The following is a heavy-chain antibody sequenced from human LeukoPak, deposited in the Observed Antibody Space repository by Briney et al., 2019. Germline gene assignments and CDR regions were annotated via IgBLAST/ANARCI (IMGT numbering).Heavy chain of an antibody. J-gene: IGHJ3*02. CDR1: GGSISTYY. CDR2: IYYSGST. CDR3: AREYNYYDSSGWDAFEI. Sequence: PLETLSLTCTVSGGSISTYYWNWIRQPPGKGLEWIGYIYYSGSTNYNPSLTGRVTISVDTSKNQFSLKLSSVTAADTAVYYCAREYNYYDSSGWDAFEIWGQGTMVTVSS. V-gene: IGHV4-59*01. D-gene: IGHD3-22*01.